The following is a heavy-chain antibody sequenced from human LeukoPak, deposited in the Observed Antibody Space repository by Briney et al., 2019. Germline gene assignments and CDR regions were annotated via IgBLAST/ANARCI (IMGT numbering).Heavy chain of an antibody. CDR1: GFTFSHSA. V-gene: IGHV3-23*01. CDR3: AKSGYNRFDC. Sequence: PGGSLRLSCAASGFTFSHSAMSWVRQAPGKGLEWVSNISGGDISTYYADSVKGRFTISRDNSKNTLYLQMNSLRADDTAVYFCAKSGYNRFDCWGQGTLVTVSS. CDR2: ISGGDIST. D-gene: IGHD5-24*01. J-gene: IGHJ4*02.